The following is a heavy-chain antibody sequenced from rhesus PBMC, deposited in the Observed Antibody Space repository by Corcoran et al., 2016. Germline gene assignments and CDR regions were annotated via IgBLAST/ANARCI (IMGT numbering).Heavy chain of an antibody. CDR3: SRFDV. V-gene: IGHV3-54*02. CDR1: GFTFNIYG. J-gene: IGHJ5-1*01. CDR2: ISSDGSNN. Sequence: EGQMVESGGDLVQPGGSLRLSCAASGFTFNIYGIHWVRQAPGKGLEWVAVISSDGSNNQYADSVRDRFTISRDNSRNIVYLQMNNLKLEDTAVYYCSRFDVWGPGVLVIVSS.